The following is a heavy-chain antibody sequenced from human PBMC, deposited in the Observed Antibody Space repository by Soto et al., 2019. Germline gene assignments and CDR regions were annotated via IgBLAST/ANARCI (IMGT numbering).Heavy chain of an antibody. CDR1: GFTFSNYA. Sequence: EVQMLESGGGLVQPGGSLRLSCAASGFTFSNYAMSWVHQAPGKGLEWVSGIGTGGTTYYADSVKGRFIISRDDSKTTLYLQMTSLRAEDTAVYYCAKKYGSGSNYFDYWGQGTLVTVSS. J-gene: IGHJ4*02. CDR3: AKKYGSGSNYFDY. V-gene: IGHV3-23*01. D-gene: IGHD3-10*01. CDR2: IGTGGTT.